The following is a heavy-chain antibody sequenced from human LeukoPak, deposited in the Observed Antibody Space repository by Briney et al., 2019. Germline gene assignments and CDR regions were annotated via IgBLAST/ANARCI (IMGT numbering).Heavy chain of an antibody. CDR1: GGSISSYY. J-gene: IGHJ4*02. Sequence: SETLSLTCTVSGGSISSYYWSWIRQSPGKGLEWIGYVYYNGRTNYNPSLESRVTISVDTLKNQFSLRLSSVTAADTAVYYCARDYGDYGFDYWGQGTLVTVSS. CDR2: VYYNGRT. D-gene: IGHD4-17*01. V-gene: IGHV4-59*01. CDR3: ARDYGDYGFDY.